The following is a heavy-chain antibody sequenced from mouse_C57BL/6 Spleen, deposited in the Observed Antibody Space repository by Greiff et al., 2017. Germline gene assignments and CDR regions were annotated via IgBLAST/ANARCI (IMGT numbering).Heavy chain of an antibody. V-gene: IGHV1-77*01. D-gene: IGHD1-1*01. CDR2: IGPGSGST. CDR1: GYTFTDYY. Sequence: VQLQQSGAELVKPGASVKISCKASGYTFTDYYINWVKQRPGQGLEWIGKIGPGSGSTYYNEKFKGKATLTADKSSSTAYMQLSSLTSEDSAVYFWARSEIYYYGSSFAWFAYWGQGTLVTVSA. CDR3: ARSEIYYYGSSFAWFAY. J-gene: IGHJ3*01.